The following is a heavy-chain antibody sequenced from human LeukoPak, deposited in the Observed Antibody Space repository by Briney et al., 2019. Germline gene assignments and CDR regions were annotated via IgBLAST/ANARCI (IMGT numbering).Heavy chain of an antibody. Sequence: SETLSLTCTVSGGSMSSSSDYWGWIRQPPGKGLEWIGSIFYTGSTFHNPSLKSRVTISVDTSKNQFSLRLSSVTAAGTAVYYCARLSRYSYGSDYWGQGTLVTVSS. J-gene: IGHJ4*02. V-gene: IGHV4-39*01. CDR3: ARLSRYSYGSDY. D-gene: IGHD5-18*01. CDR1: GGSMSSSSDY. CDR2: IFYTGST.